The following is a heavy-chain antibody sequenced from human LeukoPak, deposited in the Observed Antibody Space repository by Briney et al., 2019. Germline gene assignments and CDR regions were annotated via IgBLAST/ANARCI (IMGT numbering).Heavy chain of an antibody. V-gene: IGHV4-59*01. D-gene: IGHD2-2*01. CDR1: GGSISSYY. CDR3: ARDHCSSTSCYFDD. CDR2: IYYSGST. J-gene: IGHJ4*02. Sequence: SETLSLTCTVSGGSISSYYWSWIRQPPGKGLEWFGYIYYSGSTNYNPSLKSRVTISVDTSKNQFSLKLSSVTAADTAGYYCARDHCSSTSCYFDDWGQGTLVTVSS.